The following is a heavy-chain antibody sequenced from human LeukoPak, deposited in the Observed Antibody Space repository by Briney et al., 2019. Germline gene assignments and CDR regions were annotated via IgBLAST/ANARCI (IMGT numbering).Heavy chain of an antibody. CDR2: TYYRSRWYN. Sequence: SQTLSLTCVISGDSVSSNSTACNWIRQSPSRGLEWQGRTYYRSRWYNDYAVSVKSRITINPDTSKNQFSLQLNSVTPEDTAVYYCARGGQGDGYSADEAFDFWGQGTMVTVS. D-gene: IGHD5-24*01. J-gene: IGHJ3*01. CDR3: ARGGQGDGYSADEAFDF. V-gene: IGHV6-1*01. CDR1: GDSVSSNSTA.